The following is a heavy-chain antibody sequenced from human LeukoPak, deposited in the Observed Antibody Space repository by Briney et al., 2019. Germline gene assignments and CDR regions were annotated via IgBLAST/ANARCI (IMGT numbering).Heavy chain of an antibody. Sequence: GGSLRLSCAASGFTLSSCAMNWVRQAPGKGLEWVSAISGNGHAYYADSVKGRFTISRDNSKSTLYLQTNSLRAEDTAVYYCAKRGAEVGTTVAPGDYWGQGTLLTVSS. J-gene: IGHJ4*02. CDR2: ISGNGHA. CDR3: AKRGAEVGTTVAPGDY. V-gene: IGHV3-23*01. D-gene: IGHD1-26*01. CDR1: GFTLSSCA.